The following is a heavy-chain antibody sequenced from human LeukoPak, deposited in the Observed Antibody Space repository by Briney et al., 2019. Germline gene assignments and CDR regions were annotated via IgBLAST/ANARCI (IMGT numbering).Heavy chain of an antibody. Sequence: PGGSLRLSCAASGFTVSSNYMSWVRQAPGKGLEWVSVIYSGGSTFYADSVKGRFTISRVNSKNTLYLQMNSLRAEDTAVYYCAKHDYGDYRAFDIWGQGTMVTVSP. D-gene: IGHD4-17*01. CDR1: GFTVSSNY. CDR3: AKHDYGDYRAFDI. CDR2: IYSGGST. V-gene: IGHV3-53*01. J-gene: IGHJ3*02.